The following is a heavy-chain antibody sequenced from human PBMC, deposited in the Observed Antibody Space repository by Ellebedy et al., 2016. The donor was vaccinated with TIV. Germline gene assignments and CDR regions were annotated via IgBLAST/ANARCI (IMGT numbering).Heavy chain of an antibody. CDR2: VYNSERP. CDR3: AREKFFAVGATSFDS. Sequence: MPSETLSLTCSVSGDSISSYYWSWIRQPAGKGLEWIGRVYNSERPNYNPSLKSRVTMSVDTSKNQCPLQLSSVTAADTAIYYCAREKFFAVGATSFDSWGQGTLVTVSS. V-gene: IGHV4-4*07. CDR1: GDSISSYY. J-gene: IGHJ5*01. D-gene: IGHD3-3*01.